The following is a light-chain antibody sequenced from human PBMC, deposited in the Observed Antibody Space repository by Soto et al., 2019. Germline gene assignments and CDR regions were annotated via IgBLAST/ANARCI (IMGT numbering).Light chain of an antibody. V-gene: IGKV3-20*01. CDR1: QSISSN. Sequence: IVMTQSPATLSVSPVDRATLSCRASQSISSNLVWYQQKAGQAPRLLIYGASSRATGIPDRFSGSGSGTDFTLTISSLEPEDFAVYYCQQYDSSPKTFGQGTKVDIK. CDR2: GAS. CDR3: QQYDSSPKT. J-gene: IGKJ1*01.